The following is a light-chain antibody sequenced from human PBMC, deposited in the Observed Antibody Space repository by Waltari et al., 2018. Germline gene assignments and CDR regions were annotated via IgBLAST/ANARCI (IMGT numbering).Light chain of an antibody. CDR1: STDLGDYNY. Sequence: QSALTQPASVSGSPGQSITISCTGTSTDLGDYNYVSWYQQHPGKVPKLKIYDVVGRPSGVSDRFSGSKSGNTASLTISGLQTEDEADYYCSSYTSTSTFVFGSGTKVTVL. V-gene: IGLV2-14*03. CDR2: DVV. J-gene: IGLJ1*01. CDR3: SSYTSTSTFV.